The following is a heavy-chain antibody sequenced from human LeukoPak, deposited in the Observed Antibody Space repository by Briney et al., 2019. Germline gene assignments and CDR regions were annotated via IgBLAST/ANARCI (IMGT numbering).Heavy chain of an antibody. CDR3: ARVRDMYSGSYFVDY. CDR1: GYTFTSYG. D-gene: IGHD1-26*01. J-gene: IGHJ4*02. V-gene: IGHV1-18*01. CDR2: ISACNGNT. Sequence: ASVKVSCKASGYTFTSYGISWVRQAPGQGLEWMGWISACNGNTNYAQKLQGRVTMTTDTSTSTAYMELRSLRSDDTAVYYCARVRDMYSGSYFVDYWGQGTLVTVSS.